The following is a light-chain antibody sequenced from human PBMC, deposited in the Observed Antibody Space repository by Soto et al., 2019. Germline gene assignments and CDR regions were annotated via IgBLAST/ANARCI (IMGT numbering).Light chain of an antibody. Sequence: EIVLTQSPGTLSLSPGERVTLSCRASQSVSSSYLAWYQQKPGQAPRLLIYGASSRATGIPDRFSGSGSGTDFTLTISRLEPEDFAAYYCQQYNERPPWTFGQGTKVDIK. V-gene: IGKV3-20*01. CDR1: QSVSSSY. CDR3: QQYNERPPWT. J-gene: IGKJ1*01. CDR2: GAS.